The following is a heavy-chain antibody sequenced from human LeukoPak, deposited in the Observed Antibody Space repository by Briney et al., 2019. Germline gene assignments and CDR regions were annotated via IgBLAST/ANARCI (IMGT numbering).Heavy chain of an antibody. V-gene: IGHV3-21*01. CDR3: ARGVHIVRGVLFDY. D-gene: IGHD3-10*01. CDR2: ISSSSSYI. CDR1: GFTFSSYS. Sequence: GGSLRLSCAASGFTFSSYSMNWVRQAPGKGLEWVSSISSSSSYIYYADSVKGRFTISRANAKNSLYLQMNSLRAEDTAVYYCARGVHIVRGVLFDYWGQGTLVTVSS. J-gene: IGHJ4*02.